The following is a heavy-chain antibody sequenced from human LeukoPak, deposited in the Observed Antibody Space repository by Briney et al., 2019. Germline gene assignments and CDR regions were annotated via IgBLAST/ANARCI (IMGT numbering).Heavy chain of an antibody. CDR1: GYTFTSYG. J-gene: IGHJ5*02. V-gene: IGHV1-18*01. CDR3: ARDPIKLRFLEYVWFDP. CDR2: ISAYNGNT. D-gene: IGHD3-3*01. Sequence: ASVKVSCKASGYTFTSYGISWVRQAPGQGLEWMGWISAYNGNTNYAQKLQGRVTMTTDTSTSTAYMELRSLRSDDTAVYYCARDPIKLRFLEYVWFDPWGQGTLVTVSS.